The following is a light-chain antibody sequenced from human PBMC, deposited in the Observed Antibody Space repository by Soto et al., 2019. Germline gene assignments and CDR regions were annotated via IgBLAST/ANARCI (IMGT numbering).Light chain of an antibody. CDR3: QQYNNRPRT. CDR2: AAS. J-gene: IGKJ1*01. CDR1: QGISSY. Sequence: AIRMTQSPSSLSASTGDRVTITCRASQGISSYLAWYQQKPGKAPKLLIYAASTLQSGVPSRFSGSGSGTEFTLTISSLQSEDFAVYYCQQYNNRPRTFGQGTKGDIK. V-gene: IGKV1-8*01.